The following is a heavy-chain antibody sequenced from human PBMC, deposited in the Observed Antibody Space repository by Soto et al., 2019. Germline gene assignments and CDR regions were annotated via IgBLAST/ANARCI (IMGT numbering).Heavy chain of an antibody. CDR3: AKDRPRLTQNLYEIA. J-gene: IGHJ5*02. Sequence: QIQLVQSGAEVKKPGASVRVSCKASGYTFSHHGFSWVRQVPGQGLEWLGWISAYNGDTAYAQKFQDRFTMTTDTSSSPAYMELRSVRPDDTAVYYCAKDRPRLTQNLYEIAWGQGTQVTVSS. CDR1: GYTFSHHG. V-gene: IGHV1-18*01. D-gene: IGHD3-22*01. CDR2: ISAYNGDT.